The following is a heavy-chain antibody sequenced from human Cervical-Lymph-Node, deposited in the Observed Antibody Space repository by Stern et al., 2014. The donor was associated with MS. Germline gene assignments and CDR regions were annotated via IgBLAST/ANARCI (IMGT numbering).Heavy chain of an antibody. CDR3: ARYSSSSFDY. CDR1: GYTFASYW. CDR2: IYPGDSDA. J-gene: IGHJ4*02. D-gene: IGHD6-6*01. Sequence: VQLEHSGAEVKTPGESVKISCKGSGYTFASYWIHWVGQMPGKGLEWMGSIYPGDSDARYSPSFRGQVTFSVDKSISTAHLQWSSLKASDTAMYYCARYSSSSFDYWGQGTLVHVSS. V-gene: IGHV5-51*03.